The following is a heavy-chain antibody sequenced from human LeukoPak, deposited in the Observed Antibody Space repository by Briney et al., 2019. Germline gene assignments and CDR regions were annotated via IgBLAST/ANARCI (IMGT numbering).Heavy chain of an antibody. Sequence: ASVKVSCKASGGTFSSYAVSWVRQAPGQGLEWMGGIIPLFGTANYAQKFQGRVTITADESTSTAYMELSSLRSEDTAVYYCARRCDVGLLVGYYYGMDVWGQGTTVTVSS. V-gene: IGHV1-69*13. CDR2: IIPLFGTA. J-gene: IGHJ6*02. D-gene: IGHD3-22*01. CDR3: ARRCDVGLLVGYYYGMDV. CDR1: GGTFSSYA.